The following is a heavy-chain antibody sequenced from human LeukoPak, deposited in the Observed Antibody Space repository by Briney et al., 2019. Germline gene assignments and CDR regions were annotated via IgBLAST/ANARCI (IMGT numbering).Heavy chain of an antibody. J-gene: IGHJ3*02. Sequence: GGSLRLSCAASGFTFSSYAMHWVRQAPGKGLEWVAVISYDGSNKYYADSVKGRFTISRDNSKNTLYLQMNSLRAEDTAVYYCARGVRYYYDSSGRTDAFDIWGQGTMVTVSS. CDR2: ISYDGSNK. CDR3: ARGVRYYYDSSGRTDAFDI. D-gene: IGHD3-22*01. CDR1: GFTFSSYA. V-gene: IGHV3-30*04.